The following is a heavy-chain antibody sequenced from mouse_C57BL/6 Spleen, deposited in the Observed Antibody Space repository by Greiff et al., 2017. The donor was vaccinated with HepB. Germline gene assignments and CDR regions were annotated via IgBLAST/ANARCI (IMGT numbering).Heavy chain of an antibody. V-gene: IGHV1-69*01. J-gene: IGHJ2*01. D-gene: IGHD1-1*01. CDR2: IDPSDSYT. CDR3: ARVRYYGSSPFDY. Sequence: VQLQQPGAELVMPGASVKLSCKASGYTFTSYWMHWVKQRPGQGLEWIGEIDPSDSYTNYNQKFKGKSTLTVDKSSSTAYMQLSSLTSEDSAVYYCARVRYYGSSPFDYWGQGTTLTVSS. CDR1: GYTFTSYW.